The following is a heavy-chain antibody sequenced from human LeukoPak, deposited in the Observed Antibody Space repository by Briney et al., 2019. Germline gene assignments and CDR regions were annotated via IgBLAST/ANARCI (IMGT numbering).Heavy chain of an antibody. J-gene: IGHJ4*02. V-gene: IGHV4-34*01. CDR2: INHSGST. CDR3: ASGRYYDFWSGYYNGLDY. D-gene: IGHD3-3*01. CDR1: GGSFSGYY. Sequence: SETLSLTCAVYGGSFSGYYWSWIRQPPGKGLEWIGEINHSGSTNYNPSLKSRVTISVDTSKNQFSLKLSSVTAADTAVYYCASGRYYDFWSGYYNGLDYWDQGTLVTVSS.